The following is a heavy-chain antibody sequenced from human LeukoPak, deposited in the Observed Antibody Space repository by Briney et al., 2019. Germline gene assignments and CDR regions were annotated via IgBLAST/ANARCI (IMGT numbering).Heavy chain of an antibody. CDR3: AKDIMSGYIAAAGRGFDY. Sequence: GGSLRLSCAASGFTFDDYAMHWVRQAPGECLEWVSLISGDGDSTYYADSVKGRFTISRDNSKNSLYLQMNSLRTEDTALYYCAKDIMSGYIAAAGRGFDYWGQGTLVTVSS. J-gene: IGHJ4*02. CDR2: ISGDGDST. V-gene: IGHV3-43*02. D-gene: IGHD6-13*01. CDR1: GFTFDDYA.